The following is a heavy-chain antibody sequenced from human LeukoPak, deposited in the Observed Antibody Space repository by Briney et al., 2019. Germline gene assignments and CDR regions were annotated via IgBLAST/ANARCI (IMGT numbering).Heavy chain of an antibody. CDR2: IKSDGSSS. Sequence: GGSLRLYCAASGFTFSSYFWMHWVRQAPGKGLVWVSRIKSDGSSSTYADSVKGRFTISRDNAKNALYLQMNTLRAEDTAVYYCVRDLDLGGYSSFEYWGQGTLVTVSS. D-gene: IGHD4-23*01. J-gene: IGHJ4*02. V-gene: IGHV3-74*01. CDR1: GFTFSSYFW. CDR3: VRDLDLGGYSSFEY.